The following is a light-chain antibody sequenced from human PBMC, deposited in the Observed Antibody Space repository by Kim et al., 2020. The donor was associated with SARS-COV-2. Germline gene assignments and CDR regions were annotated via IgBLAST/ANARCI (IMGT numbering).Light chain of an antibody. Sequence: SPGEGATLSCRASQNIGSSYLAWYQQKPGQAPRLLFYGASSRATGIPDRLSCSGSGTDFTLTISRLEPEDFAVYYCQQYHTSPKTFGQGTKVDIK. V-gene: IGKV3-20*01. J-gene: IGKJ1*01. CDR2: GAS. CDR3: QQYHTSPKT. CDR1: QNIGSSY.